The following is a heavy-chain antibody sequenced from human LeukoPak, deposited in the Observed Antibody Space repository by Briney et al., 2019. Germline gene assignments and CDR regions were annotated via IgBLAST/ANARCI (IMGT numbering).Heavy chain of an antibody. CDR3: AKGSSGWYSDFDY. Sequence: GGSLRLSCAASGFTFSSYAMHWVRQAPGKGLEWVAVISYDGSNKYYADSVKGRFTIPRDKSKNTLYLQMNSLRAEDTAVYYCAKGSSGWYSDFDYWGQGTLVTVSS. CDR1: GFTFSSYA. J-gene: IGHJ4*02. D-gene: IGHD6-19*01. CDR2: ISYDGSNK. V-gene: IGHV3-30-3*01.